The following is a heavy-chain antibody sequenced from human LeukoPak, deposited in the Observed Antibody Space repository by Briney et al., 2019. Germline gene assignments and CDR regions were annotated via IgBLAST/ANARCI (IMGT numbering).Heavy chain of an antibody. CDR1: GGTFSSYA. J-gene: IGHJ6*02. V-gene: IGHV1-69*06. CDR3: ATTTPTIVVVVAAYYYGMDV. CDR2: IIPIFGTA. Sequence: GASVKVSCKASGGTFSSYAISWVRQAPGQGLEWMGGIIPIFGTANYAQKFQGRVTMTEDTSTDTAYMELSSLRSEDTAVYYCATTTPTIVVVVAAYYYGMDVWGQGTTVTVSS. D-gene: IGHD2-15*01.